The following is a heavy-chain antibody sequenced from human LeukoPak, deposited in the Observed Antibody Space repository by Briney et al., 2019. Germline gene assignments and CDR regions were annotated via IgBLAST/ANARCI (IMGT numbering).Heavy chain of an antibody. CDR3: ARGRYSSDVDY. Sequence: SETLSLTCAVYGGSFSGYYWSWIRQPPGKGLEWIGEINHSGSTNYNPSLKSQVTISVDTSKNQFSLKLSSVTAADTAVYYCARGRYSSDVDYWGQGTLVTVSS. CDR2: INHSGST. D-gene: IGHD6-19*01. J-gene: IGHJ4*02. CDR1: GGSFSGYY. V-gene: IGHV4-34*01.